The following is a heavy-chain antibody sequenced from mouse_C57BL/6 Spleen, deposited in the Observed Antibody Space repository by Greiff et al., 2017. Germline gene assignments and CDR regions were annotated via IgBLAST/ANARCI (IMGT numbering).Heavy chain of an antibody. V-gene: IGHV1-61*01. CDR2: IYPSDSET. CDR1: GYTFTSYW. CDR3: ARLPAGAMDY. Sequence: QVQLQQPGAELVRPGSSVKLSCKASGYTFTSYWMAWVKQRPGQGLEWIGNIYPSDSETHYNQKFKDKATLTVDKSSSTAYMQLSSLTSEDSAVYYSARLPAGAMDYWGQGTSVTVSS. J-gene: IGHJ4*01.